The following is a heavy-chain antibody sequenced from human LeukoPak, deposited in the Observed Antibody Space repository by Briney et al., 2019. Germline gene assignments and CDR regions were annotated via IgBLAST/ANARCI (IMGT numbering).Heavy chain of an antibody. V-gene: IGHV4-34*01. J-gene: IGHJ4*02. D-gene: IGHD3-22*01. CDR2: INHSGST. CDR3: ARGGLNYYDSVFDY. CDR1: GGSFSGYY. Sequence: SDSLSLSCAVYGGSFSGYYWSWIRQPPGQALEWMGEINHSGSTNYNPSLKSRVTISVDTYKNQFSLKLSSVTAADTAVYYCARGGLNYYDSVFDYWGQGTLVTVSS.